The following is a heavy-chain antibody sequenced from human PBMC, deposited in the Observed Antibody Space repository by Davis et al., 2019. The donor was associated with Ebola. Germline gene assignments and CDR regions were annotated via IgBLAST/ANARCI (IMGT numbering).Heavy chain of an antibody. CDR2: INSGGSI. CDR1: GFTVSSKY. Sequence: GESLKISCAASGFTVSSKYMTWVRQAPGKGLDWVSVINSGGSIYYGNSVKGRVTISRDDSKNTLYLQMNSLRDDDTAVYYCARSSYQPDYWGQGTLVTVSS. V-gene: IGHV3-66*01. D-gene: IGHD2-2*01. CDR3: ARSSYQPDY. J-gene: IGHJ4*02.